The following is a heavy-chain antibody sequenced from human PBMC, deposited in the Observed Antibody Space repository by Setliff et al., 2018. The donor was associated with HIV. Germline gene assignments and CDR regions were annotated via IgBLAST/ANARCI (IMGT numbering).Heavy chain of an antibody. CDR2: VYSTGST. CDR1: GGSIENLY. V-gene: IGHV4-59*11. J-gene: IGHJ6*03. Sequence: SETLSLTCTVSGGSIENLYWTWIRQPSGRGLEWIGYVYSTGSTKYNPSLKSRATMSDDTSKNQISLTLTSVSAADTVVYYCASTSMGMTRKPIWYYHMDVWGHGITVTV. D-gene: IGHD7-27*01. CDR3: ASTSMGMTRKPIWYYHMDV.